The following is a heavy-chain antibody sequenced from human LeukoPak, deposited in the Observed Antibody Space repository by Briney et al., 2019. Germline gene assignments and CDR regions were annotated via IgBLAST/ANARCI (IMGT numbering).Heavy chain of an antibody. Sequence: PSETLSLTCTVSDDSFSSHYWTWIRQPPAKGLEWIGYISYSESTNSNPSLKHRVTISVSTSKNQFARKLSSVTAADTAVYFCARDPTPVTKGFDIWGQGTLVTVSS. CDR3: ARDPTPVTKGFDI. CDR2: ISYSEST. V-gene: IGHV4-59*11. J-gene: IGHJ3*02. CDR1: DDSFSSHY. D-gene: IGHD4-17*01.